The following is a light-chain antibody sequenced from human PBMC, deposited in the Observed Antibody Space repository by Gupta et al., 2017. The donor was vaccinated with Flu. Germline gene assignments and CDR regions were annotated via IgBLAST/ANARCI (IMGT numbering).Light chain of an antibody. CDR3: GAWDSSLSAML. CDR2: ENN. J-gene: IGLJ3*02. V-gene: IGLV1-51*02. Sequence: VTPSCAGTSSNIGNNYVSWYQHLPGTAPKLLIYENNKRPSGIPDRFSGSKSGTSATLGITGLQTGDEADYYCGAWDSSLSAMLFGGGTKLTVL. CDR1: SSNIGNNY.